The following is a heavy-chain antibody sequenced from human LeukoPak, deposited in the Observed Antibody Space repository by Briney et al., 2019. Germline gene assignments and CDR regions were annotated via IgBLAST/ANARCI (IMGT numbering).Heavy chain of an antibody. CDR1: GFTFSGYA. V-gene: IGHV3-30-3*01. J-gene: IGHJ2*01. CDR3: ARKIGGAVAGNWYFDL. Sequence: PGRSLRLSCAASGFTFSGYAMHWVRQAPGKGLEWVAVISYDGSNKYYADSVKGRFTISRDNSKNTLYLQMNSLRAEDTAVYYCARKIGGAVAGNWYFDLWGRGTLVIVSS. CDR2: ISYDGSNK. D-gene: IGHD6-19*01.